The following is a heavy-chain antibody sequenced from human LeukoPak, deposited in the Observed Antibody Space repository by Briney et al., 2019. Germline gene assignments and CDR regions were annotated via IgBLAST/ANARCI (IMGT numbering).Heavy chain of an antibody. CDR3: ARARSSYGYGDAFDI. V-gene: IGHV3-23*01. Sequence: QPGGSLRLSCLASGFTFSSYAMDWVRQAPGQGLQWVSAVGTSADTYYADSVKGRFTISRDNSKNTLYLQMNSLRAEDTAVYYCARARSSYGYGDAFDIWGQGTMVTVSS. CDR2: VGTSADT. J-gene: IGHJ3*02. D-gene: IGHD5-18*01. CDR1: GFTFSSYA.